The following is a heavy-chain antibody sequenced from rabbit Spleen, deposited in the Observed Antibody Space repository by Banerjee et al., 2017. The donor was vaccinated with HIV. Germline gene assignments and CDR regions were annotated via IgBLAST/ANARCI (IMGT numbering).Heavy chain of an antibody. CDR1: GFDISTYY. CDR2: IYAGSSGST. J-gene: IGHJ6*01. CDR3: ARDSGTSFSSYGMDL. V-gene: IGHV1S45*01. D-gene: IGHD8-1*01. Sequence: QEQLEESGGDLVKPGASLTLTCTASGFDISTYYMCWVRQAPGKGLEWIACIYAGSSGSTFYANWAKGRFTISKTSSTTVTLQVTSLTAADTATYFCARDSGTSFSSYGMDLWGPGTLVTVS.